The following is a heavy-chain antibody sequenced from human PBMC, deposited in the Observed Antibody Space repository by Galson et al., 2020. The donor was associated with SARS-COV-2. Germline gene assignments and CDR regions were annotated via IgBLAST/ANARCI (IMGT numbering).Heavy chain of an antibody. CDR1: GGSISSSNW. D-gene: IGHD1-26*01. V-gene: IGHV4-4*02. J-gene: IGHJ6*02. Sequence: ASETLSLTCAVSGGSISSSNWWSWVRQPPGKGLEWIGDIYHSGSTNYNPSLKSRVTISVDKSKNQFSLKLSSVTAADTAVYYCAIRHGGSYSDYYYGMDVWGQGTTVTVSS. CDR3: AIRHGGSYSDYYYGMDV. CDR2: IYHSGST.